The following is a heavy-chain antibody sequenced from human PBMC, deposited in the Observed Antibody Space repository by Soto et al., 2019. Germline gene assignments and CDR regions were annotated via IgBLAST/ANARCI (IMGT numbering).Heavy chain of an antibody. CDR2: ISAYNGNT. V-gene: IGHV1-18*01. D-gene: IGHD3-10*01. CDR3: ARVPITMVRGVINPLPFDY. Sequence: ASVKVSCKASGYTFTSYGISWVRQAPGQGLEWMGWISAYNGNTNYAQKLQGRVTMTTDTSTSTAYMELRSLRSDDTAVYYCARVPITMVRGVINPLPFDYWGQGTLVTVSS. J-gene: IGHJ4*02. CDR1: GYTFTSYG.